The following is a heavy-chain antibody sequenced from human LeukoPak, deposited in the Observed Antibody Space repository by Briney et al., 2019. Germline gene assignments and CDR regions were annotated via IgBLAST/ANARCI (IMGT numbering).Heavy chain of an antibody. CDR2: ISGSGGST. J-gene: IGHJ4*02. Sequence: GGSLRLSCAASGFIFSSYGMSWVRQAPGKGLEWVSVISGSGGSTFYADSVKGRFTISRDNSKNTLYLQMNSLGAEDTAVYYCAKSSSGFVPFDYWGQGTLVTVSS. D-gene: IGHD3-22*01. V-gene: IGHV3-23*01. CDR3: AKSSSGFVPFDY. CDR1: GFIFSSYG.